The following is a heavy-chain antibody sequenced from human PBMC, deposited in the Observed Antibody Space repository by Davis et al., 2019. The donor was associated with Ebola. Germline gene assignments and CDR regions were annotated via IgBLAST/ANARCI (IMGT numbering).Heavy chain of an antibody. Sequence: PGGSLRLSCAASGFTVSSNYMSWVRQAPGKGLEWVSVIYSGGSTYYADSVKGRFTISRDNSKNTLYLQMNSLRAEDTAVYYCARGDIVVTNWFDPWGQGTLVTVSS. J-gene: IGHJ5*02. CDR1: GFTVSSNY. CDR2: IYSGGST. D-gene: IGHD2-15*01. V-gene: IGHV3-53*01. CDR3: ARGDIVVTNWFDP.